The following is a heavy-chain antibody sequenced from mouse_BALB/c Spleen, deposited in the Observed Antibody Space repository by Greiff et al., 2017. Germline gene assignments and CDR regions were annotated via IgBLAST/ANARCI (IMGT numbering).Heavy chain of an antibody. D-gene: IGHD1-1*01. CDR2: ISNGGGST. CDR1: GFTFSSYT. J-gene: IGHJ2*01. Sequence: EVQRVESGGGLVQPGGSLKLSCAASGFTFSSYTMSWVRQTPEKRLEWVAYISNGGGSTYYPDTVKGRFTISRDNAKNTLYLQMSSLKSEDTAMYYCARQDYYGSFDYWGQGTTLTVSS. V-gene: IGHV5-12-2*01. CDR3: ARQDYYGSFDY.